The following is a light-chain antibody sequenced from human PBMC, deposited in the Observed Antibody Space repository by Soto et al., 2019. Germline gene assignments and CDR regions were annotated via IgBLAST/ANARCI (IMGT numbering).Light chain of an antibody. CDR3: QRYGNSPQT. V-gene: IGKV3-20*01. J-gene: IGKJ1*01. CDR1: QRLSNNY. CDR2: GAF. Sequence: ESFLTQSPFTLSLSPVEIATLSCRPSQRLSNNYLAWYQQRPGQAPRLLIYGAFSRATGIPDRFSGSGSGTDFTLTISRLEPEDFAVYYCQRYGNSPQTFGQGTKVDIK.